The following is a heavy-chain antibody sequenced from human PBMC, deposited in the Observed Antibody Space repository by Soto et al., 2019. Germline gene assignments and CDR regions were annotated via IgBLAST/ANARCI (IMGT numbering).Heavy chain of an antibody. CDR1: GFTFSSYG. CDR3: AKLGYSYGYPDY. CDR2: IWYDGSNK. D-gene: IGHD5-18*01. Sequence: PGGSLRLSCAASGFTFSSYGMHWVRQAPGKGLEWVAVIWYDGSNKYYADSVKGRFTISRDNSKNTLYLQMNSLRAEDTAVYYCAKLGYSYGYPDYWGQGTLVTVSS. J-gene: IGHJ4*02. V-gene: IGHV3-33*06.